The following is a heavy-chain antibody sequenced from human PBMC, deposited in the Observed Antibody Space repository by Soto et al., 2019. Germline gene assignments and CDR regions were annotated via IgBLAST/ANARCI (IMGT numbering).Heavy chain of an antibody. CDR3: ARGKGYYHDSSGPFDY. Sequence: SQTLSLTCAISGDGVSSNSAAWNWIRQSPSRGLEWLGRTYYRSQWLNDYADSVKSRITIKPDTSKNQSSLELDSVTPEDTAVYYCARGKGYYHDSSGPFDYWGLGTLVTVSS. D-gene: IGHD3-22*01. CDR2: TYYRSQWLN. CDR1: GDGVSSNSAA. V-gene: IGHV6-1*01. J-gene: IGHJ4*02.